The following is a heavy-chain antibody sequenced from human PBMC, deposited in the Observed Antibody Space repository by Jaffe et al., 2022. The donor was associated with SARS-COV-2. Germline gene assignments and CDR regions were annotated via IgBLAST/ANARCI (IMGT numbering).Heavy chain of an antibody. J-gene: IGHJ4*02. CDR2: IYYSGTT. D-gene: IGHD1-1*01. CDR3: ATVVDLETFDY. CDR1: GGSISSTNPY. V-gene: IGHV4-39*01. Sequence: QLQLQESGPGLVKPSETLSLTCTVSGGSISSTNPYWGWIRQPPGKGLEWIGAIYYSGTTYYNPSLKSRVTISLDTSKNQFSLKLSSVTAADTAVYYCATVVDLETFDYWGQGTLVTVSS.